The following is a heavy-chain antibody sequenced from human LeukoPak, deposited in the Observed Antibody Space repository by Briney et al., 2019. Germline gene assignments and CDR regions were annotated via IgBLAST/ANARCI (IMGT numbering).Heavy chain of an antibody. V-gene: IGHV3-30*18. Sequence: QPGRSLRLSCAASGFTFSTYGMHWVRQAPGKGLEWVAVILFDGNNKYYADSVRGRFTISRDNSKNTLYLQMNSLRDEDTAVYYCAKDAEHSSGWYPGNWGQGTLVTVSS. D-gene: IGHD6-13*01. CDR2: ILFDGNNK. CDR3: AKDAEHSSGWYPGN. J-gene: IGHJ4*02. CDR1: GFTFSTYG.